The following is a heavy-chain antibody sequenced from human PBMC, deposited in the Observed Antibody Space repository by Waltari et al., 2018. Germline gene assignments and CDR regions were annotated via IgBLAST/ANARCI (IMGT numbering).Heavy chain of an antibody. V-gene: IGHV4-34*01. D-gene: IGHD6-6*01. Sequence: QVQLQQWGAGLLKPSETLSLTCAVYGGSFSGYYWSWIRQPPGKGLEWIGEINHSGSTNYNPSLKSRVTISVDTSKNQFSLKLSSVTAADTAVYYCARDRVGYSSSSVYWGQGTLVTVSS. CDR3: ARDRVGYSSSSVY. J-gene: IGHJ4*02. CDR2: INHSGST. CDR1: GGSFSGYY.